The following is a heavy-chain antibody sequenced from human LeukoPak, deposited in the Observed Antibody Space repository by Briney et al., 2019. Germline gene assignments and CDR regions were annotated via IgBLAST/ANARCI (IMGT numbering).Heavy chain of an antibody. D-gene: IGHD3-10*02. Sequence: QPGGSLRLSCAASGFSFSDYYMTWIRQAPGKGLEWVSTISDNGRSTHYADSVKGRFTISRDNSKNTLDLQMNSMKAEDTAIYYCAKDVRPGGGGMDVWGQGTTVTVSS. J-gene: IGHJ6*02. CDR1: GFSFSDYY. CDR3: AKDVRPGGGGMDV. V-gene: IGHV3-23*01. CDR2: ISDNGRST.